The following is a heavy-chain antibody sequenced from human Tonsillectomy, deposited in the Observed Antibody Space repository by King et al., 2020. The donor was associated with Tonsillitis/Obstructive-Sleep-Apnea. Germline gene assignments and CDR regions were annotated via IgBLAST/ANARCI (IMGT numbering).Heavy chain of an antibody. D-gene: IGHD3-16*01. CDR1: GYTFTSYY. V-gene: IGHV1-46*01. Sequence: QLVQSGAEVQKPGASVKVSCKASGYTFTSYYLNWVRQAPGQGLEWMGLINPSGGSTTYAQKFQGRVTMTRDTSTSTVYMELSSLSSEDTAFYYCARAYPMLFDHRGQGTLVTVSS. CDR2: INPSGGST. CDR3: ARAYPMLFDH. J-gene: IGHJ4*02.